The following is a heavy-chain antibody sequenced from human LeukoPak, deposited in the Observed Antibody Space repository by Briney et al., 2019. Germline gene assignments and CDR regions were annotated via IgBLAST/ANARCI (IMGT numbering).Heavy chain of an antibody. V-gene: IGHV4-39*07. CDR1: GGSISSSSYH. Sequence: SVTLSLTCTVSGGSISSSSYHWGWIRQPPGKGLEWIGSIYYSGSTYYNPSLKSRVTISVDTSKNQFSLKLSSVTAADTAVYYCARGPYSSSAEDYYYYYMDVWGKGTTVTVSS. CDR2: IYYSGST. D-gene: IGHD6-6*01. CDR3: ARGPYSSSAEDYYYYYMDV. J-gene: IGHJ6*03.